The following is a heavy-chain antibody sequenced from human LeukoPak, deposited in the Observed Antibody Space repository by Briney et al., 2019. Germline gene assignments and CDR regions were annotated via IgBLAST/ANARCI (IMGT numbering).Heavy chain of an antibody. J-gene: IGHJ5*02. CDR3: ARGFESNWFDP. V-gene: IGHV3-21*01. CDR1: GFTFSSYS. CDR2: ISSSSSYI. Sequence: GGSLRLSCAASGFTFSSYSMNWVRQAPGKGLEWVSSISSSSSYIYYADSVKGRFTISRDNAKNSLYLQMNSLRAEDTAVYYCARGFESNWFDPWGQGTLVTVSS. D-gene: IGHD3-16*01.